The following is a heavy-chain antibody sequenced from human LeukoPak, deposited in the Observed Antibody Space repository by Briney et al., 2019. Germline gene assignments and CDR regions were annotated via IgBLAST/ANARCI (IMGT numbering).Heavy chain of an antibody. CDR3: ARGEGRQWLAYFDY. CDR2: INHSGST. D-gene: IGHD6-19*01. CDR1: GGSFSGYY. Sequence: SETLSLTCAVYGGSFSGYYWSWIRQPPGKGLEWIGEINHSGSTNYNPSLKSRVTISVDTSKNQFSLKLSSVTAADTAVYYCARGEGRQWLAYFDYWGQGTLVTVSS. J-gene: IGHJ4*02. V-gene: IGHV4-34*01.